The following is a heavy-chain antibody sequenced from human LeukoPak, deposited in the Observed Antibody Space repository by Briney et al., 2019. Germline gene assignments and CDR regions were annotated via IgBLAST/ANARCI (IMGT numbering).Heavy chain of an antibody. D-gene: IGHD2-15*01. CDR3: ARGRVRYCSGGSCYPTGYFDY. CDR2: INHSGST. Sequence: SETLSLTCTVSGGSISSYYWSWIRQPPGKGLEWIGEINHSGSTNYNPSLKSRVTISVDTSKNQFSLKLSSVTAADTAVYYCARGRVRYCSGGSCYPTGYFDYWGQGTLVTVSS. V-gene: IGHV4-34*01. J-gene: IGHJ4*02. CDR1: GGSISSYY.